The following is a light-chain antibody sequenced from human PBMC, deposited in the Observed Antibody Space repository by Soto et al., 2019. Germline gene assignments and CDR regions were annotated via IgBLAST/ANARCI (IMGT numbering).Light chain of an antibody. V-gene: IGKV3-11*01. CDR1: QSINSN. J-gene: IGKJ5*01. CDR2: DAS. CDR3: QQRSNRIT. Sequence: VMTPSPATLSVSPGERATLSCTASQSINSNLAWYQQRPGQAPSLLIYDASNRATGIPARFSGSGSGTDFTLTISSLEPEDFAVYYCQQRSNRITFGQGTRLEIK.